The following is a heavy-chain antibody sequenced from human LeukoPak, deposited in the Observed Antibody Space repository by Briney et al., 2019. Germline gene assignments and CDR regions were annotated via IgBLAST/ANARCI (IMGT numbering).Heavy chain of an antibody. V-gene: IGHV3-64*01. J-gene: IGHJ4*02. D-gene: IGHD3-16*01. Sequence: GGSLRLSCAASGFTFSRYAMHWVRQAPGKGLEYVSAISTNGGSTYYASSVKGRFTISRDNSKNTLYLQMNSLRAEDTAVYYCAREPPGGGFDYWGQGTLVTVSS. CDR2: ISTNGGST. CDR3: AREPPGGGFDY. CDR1: GFTFSRYA.